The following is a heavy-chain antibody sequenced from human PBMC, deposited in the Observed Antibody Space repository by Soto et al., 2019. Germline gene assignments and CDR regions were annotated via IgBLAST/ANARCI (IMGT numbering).Heavy chain of an antibody. V-gene: IGHV4-39*01. D-gene: IGHD4-17*01. CDR2: VYYRGRS. J-gene: IGHJ4*02. CDR3: VSQRTTVPTQAYFDY. Sequence: TLSLTCTVSGGSVTNSSYYWGWIRQSPGKGLEWIGSVYYRGRSYSKSSVKSRVTISVDTSKNRFSLSLNSVTASDTAVYFCVSQRTTVPTQAYFDYWGPGALVTVTS. CDR1: GGSVTNSSYY.